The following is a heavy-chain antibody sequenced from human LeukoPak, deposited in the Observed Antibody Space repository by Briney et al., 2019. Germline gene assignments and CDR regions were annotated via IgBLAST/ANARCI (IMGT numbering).Heavy chain of an antibody. CDR3: AKSLRTTVTTWGMDV. V-gene: IGHV3-30*18. CDR1: GFTFSSYG. J-gene: IGHJ6*02. CDR2: ISYDGSNK. D-gene: IGHD4-17*01. Sequence: GGSLRLSCAASGFTFSSYGMHWVRQAPGKGLEWVAVISYDGSNKYYADSVKGRFTISRDNSKNTLYLQMNSLRAEDTAVYYCAKSLRTTVTTWGMDVWSQGTTVTVSS.